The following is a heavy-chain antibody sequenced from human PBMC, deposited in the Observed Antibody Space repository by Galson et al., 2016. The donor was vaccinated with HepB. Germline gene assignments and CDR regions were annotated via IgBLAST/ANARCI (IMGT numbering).Heavy chain of an antibody. Sequence: QSGAEVKKPGDSLQISCKGAGYTFINYWIAWVRQMPGKGLECMGIIYPADSDATYSPSFQGQVTMSADKSISTAYLQWSSLKASDSAVYYCARGSGSPGGPYSTNGMKVGGQGPTVTVPS. CDR2: IYPADSDA. D-gene: IGHD3-10*01. CDR1: GYTFINYW. CDR3: ARGSGSPGGPYSTNGMKV. J-gene: IGHJ6*02. V-gene: IGHV5-51*01.